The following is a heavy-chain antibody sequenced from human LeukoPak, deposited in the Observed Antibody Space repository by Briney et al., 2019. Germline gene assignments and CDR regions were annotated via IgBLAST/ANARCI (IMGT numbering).Heavy chain of an antibody. V-gene: IGHV3-7*01. Sequence: GGSLRLSCAASGFTFSNYWMSWVRQAPGKGLEWVANIKQDGSEKYYVDSVKGRFAISRDNAKNSLYLQMNSLRAEDTAVYYCARDLPYDCFDYWGQGTLVTVSS. CDR3: ARDLPYDCFDY. CDR1: GFTFSNYW. CDR2: IKQDGSEK. D-gene: IGHD3-3*01. J-gene: IGHJ4*02.